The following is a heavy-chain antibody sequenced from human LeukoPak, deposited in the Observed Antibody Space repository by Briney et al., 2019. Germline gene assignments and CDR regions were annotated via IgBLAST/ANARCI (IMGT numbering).Heavy chain of an antibody. J-gene: IGHJ5*01. CDR3: ARVQQLYSSSWYGWFDS. CDR2: IYYSGST. V-gene: IGHV4-59*01. CDR1: GGSISSYY. Sequence: SETLSLTCTVSGGSISSYYWSWIRQPPGKGLEWIGYIYYSGSTNYNPSLKSRVTISVDTSKNQFSLKLSSVTAADTAVYYCARVQQLYSSSWYGWFDSWGQGTLVTVSS. D-gene: IGHD6-13*01.